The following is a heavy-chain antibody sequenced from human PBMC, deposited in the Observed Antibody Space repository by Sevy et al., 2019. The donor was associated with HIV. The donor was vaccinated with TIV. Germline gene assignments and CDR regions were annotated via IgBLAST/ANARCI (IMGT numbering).Heavy chain of an antibody. J-gene: IGHJ4*02. D-gene: IGHD6-19*01. V-gene: IGHV3-23*01. CDR2: ISASGGST. CDR3: AKEGGSGWYGD. CDR1: EFTFSSYG. Sequence: GGSLRLSCAASEFTFSSYGMSWVRQAPGKGLEWVSGISASGGSTYYADSVKGRFTISRDNSKNPVYLQMNSLRAEDTAVYYCAKEGGSGWYGDWGQGTLVTVSS.